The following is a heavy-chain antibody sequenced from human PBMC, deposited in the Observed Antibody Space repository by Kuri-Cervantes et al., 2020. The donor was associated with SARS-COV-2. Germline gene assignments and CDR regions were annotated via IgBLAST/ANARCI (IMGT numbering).Heavy chain of an antibody. CDR1: GFTFCSYA. CDR2: ISYDGSNK. J-gene: IGHJ5*02. Sequence: GESLKISCVVSGFTFCSYAMSWVRQAPGKGLEWVAVISYDGSNKYYADSVKGRFTISRDNSKNTLYLQMNSLRAEDTAVYYCAKDSGNLRYTVDPWGQGTLVTVSS. V-gene: IGHV3-30*18. D-gene: IGHD1-14*01. CDR3: AKDSGNLRYTVDP.